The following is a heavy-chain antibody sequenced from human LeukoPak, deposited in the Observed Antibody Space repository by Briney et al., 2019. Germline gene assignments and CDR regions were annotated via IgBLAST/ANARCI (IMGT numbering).Heavy chain of an antibody. J-gene: IGHJ4*02. CDR1: GGSINNCY. CDR3: ARVFGGNSLDH. V-gene: IGHV4-4*07. D-gene: IGHD4-23*01. CDR2: VCKSGTA. Sequence: SETLSLTCTVSGGSINNCYWSWSRQRAGQGQERVGRVCKSGTAYYCPSLNSQVTMSIDTYKNQFSLQLSAVTAADTAIYYCARVFGGNSLDHWGQGTLVAVSS.